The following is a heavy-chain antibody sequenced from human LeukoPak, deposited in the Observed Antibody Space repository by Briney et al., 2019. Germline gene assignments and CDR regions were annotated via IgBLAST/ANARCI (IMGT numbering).Heavy chain of an antibody. Sequence: ASVKVSCKASGYIFTKYGVSWVRQAPGQGLEWMAWISSYNGDTNYAQRFQGRVTLTTDTSASTAYMELSSLRSEDTAVYYCARLAGGLYYFDYWGQGTLVTVSS. CDR3: ARLAGGLYYFDY. CDR2: ISSYNGDT. V-gene: IGHV1-18*01. CDR1: GYIFTKYG. D-gene: IGHD3-10*01. J-gene: IGHJ4*02.